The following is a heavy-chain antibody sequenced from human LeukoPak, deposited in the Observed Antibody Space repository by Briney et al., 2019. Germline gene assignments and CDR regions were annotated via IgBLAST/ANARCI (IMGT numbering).Heavy chain of an antibody. CDR2: ISSSSSYI. CDR1: GFKFDDYG. D-gene: IGHD2-2*01. Sequence: GGSLRLSCAGSGFKFDDYGMNWVRQAPGKGLEWVSSISSSSSYIYYADSVKGRFTISRDNAKNSLYLQMNSLRAEDTAVYYCARDYCSSTSCYASLDYWGQGTLVTVSS. CDR3: ARDYCSSTSCYASLDY. V-gene: IGHV3-21*01. J-gene: IGHJ4*02.